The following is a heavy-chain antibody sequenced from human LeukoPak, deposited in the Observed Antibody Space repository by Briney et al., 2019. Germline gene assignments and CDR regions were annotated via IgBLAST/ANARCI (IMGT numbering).Heavy chain of an antibody. J-gene: IGHJ5*02. CDR2: RYYSGYP. D-gene: IGHD3-9*01. CDR1: GGSISSSSYY. V-gene: IGHV4-39*01. Sequence: PSETLSLTCIVTGGSISSSSYYWGWIRQPPGKGLEWIGSRYYSGYPDYNPSLKSRGSISVDTSKNQFSLKLRSVTAADTAVYYCARITIDPWGQGTLVTVSS. CDR3: ARITIDP.